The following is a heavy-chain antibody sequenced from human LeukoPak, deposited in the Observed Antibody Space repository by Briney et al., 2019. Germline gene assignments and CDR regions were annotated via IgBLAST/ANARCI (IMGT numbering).Heavy chain of an antibody. CDR1: GFTFSDYS. V-gene: IGHV3-48*02. Sequence: GESLRPSCATSGFTFSDYSMNWVRQAPGKGLEWVSYIDGAGDTIYYADPVKGRFTISRDNAKSSLDLQMNSLRDEDTAVYYCSRRFDSWGQGTLVTVSS. CDR3: SRRFDS. J-gene: IGHJ4*02. CDR2: IDGAGDTI.